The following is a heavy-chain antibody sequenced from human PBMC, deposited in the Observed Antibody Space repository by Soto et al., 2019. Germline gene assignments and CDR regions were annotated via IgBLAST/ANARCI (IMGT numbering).Heavy chain of an antibody. J-gene: IGHJ4*02. V-gene: IGHV3-21*01. CDR3: ARDPPTGTTLDWADS. CDR2: ISSSGSFM. Sequence: GGSLRLSCAASGLSFSSDSMGWVRQAPGKGLEWVSSISSSGSFMNYADSVKGRFTISRDNAKNSLYLQMSGLKDEDTAVYYCARDPPTGTTLDWADSWGQGTLVTVSS. CDR1: GLSFSSDS. D-gene: IGHD1-7*01.